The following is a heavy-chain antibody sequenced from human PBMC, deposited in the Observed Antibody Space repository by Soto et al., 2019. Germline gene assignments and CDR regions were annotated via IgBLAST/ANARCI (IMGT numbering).Heavy chain of an antibody. CDR1: GFTFSSYG. CDR3: AKVIVGAIYYYYGMDV. J-gene: IGHJ6*02. V-gene: IGHV3-30*18. Sequence: PVGSLRLSCAASGFTFSSYGMHWVRQAPGKGLEWVAVISYDGSNKYYADSVKGRFTISRDNSKNTLYLQMNSLRAEDTAVYYCAKVIVGAIYYYYGMDVWGQGTTVTVSS. CDR2: ISYDGSNK. D-gene: IGHD1-26*01.